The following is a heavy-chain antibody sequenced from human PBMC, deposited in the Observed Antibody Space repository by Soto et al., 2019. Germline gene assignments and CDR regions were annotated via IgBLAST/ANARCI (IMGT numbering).Heavy chain of an antibody. CDR3: AREGVVPYSIGY. V-gene: IGHV4-4*02. J-gene: IGHJ4*02. D-gene: IGHD6-19*01. CDR1: GDSISTSKW. CDR2: IHRSGST. Sequence: QVHLQESGPGLVKPSGTLSLTCDVSGDSISTSKWWTWARQPPGKGLEWIGEIHRSGSTNHNPSLQSRVIMSVDNSENQSTLQLTSVTAADTAVYYCAREGVVPYSIGYWGQGTLVTVSS.